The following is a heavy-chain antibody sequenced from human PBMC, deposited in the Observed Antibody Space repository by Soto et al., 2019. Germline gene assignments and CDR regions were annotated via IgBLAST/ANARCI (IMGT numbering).Heavy chain of an antibody. CDR2: IRSKAYGGTT. CDR3: TRDSWNYYDSSGYYYRGAFDI. Sequence: GGSLRLSWTASGFTFGDYAMSWFRQAPGKGLEWVGFIRSKAYGGTTEYAASVKGRFTNSRDDSKSIAYLQMNSLKTEDTAVYYCTRDSWNYYDSSGYYYRGAFDIWGQGTMVTVSS. V-gene: IGHV3-49*03. CDR1: GFTFGDYA. J-gene: IGHJ3*02. D-gene: IGHD3-22*01.